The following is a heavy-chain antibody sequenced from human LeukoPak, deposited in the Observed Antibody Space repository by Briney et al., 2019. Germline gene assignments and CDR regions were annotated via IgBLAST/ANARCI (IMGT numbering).Heavy chain of an antibody. CDR3: ARSYYDSSGYYLRPLYFDY. D-gene: IGHD3-22*01. Sequence: SETLSLTCSVSGVSISAYYWSWIRQPAGKGLEWIGRIYPGESIYASENTNYNPSLKSRVTMSVDTSKNQFSLKLSSVTAADTAVYYCARSYYDSSGYYLRPLYFDYWGQGTLVTVSS. CDR1: GVSISAYY. J-gene: IGHJ4*02. V-gene: IGHV4-4*07. CDR2: IYPGESIYASENT.